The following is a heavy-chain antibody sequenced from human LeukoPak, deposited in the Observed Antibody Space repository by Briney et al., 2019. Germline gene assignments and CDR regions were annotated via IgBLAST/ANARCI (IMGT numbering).Heavy chain of an antibody. D-gene: IGHD3-10*01. CDR1: GYSFNSHH. CDR2: NFSHDGST. CDR3: ARDSGSFRYDMDV. V-gene: IGHV1-46*02. Sequence: ASVKVSCKTSGYSFNSHHVHWVRQAPGQGLEWMGINFSHDGSTSNTEKFQGRVTMTRDTSTSTVYMELSSLRSEDTAVYYCARDSGSFRYDMDVWGQGTTVTVSS. J-gene: IGHJ6*02.